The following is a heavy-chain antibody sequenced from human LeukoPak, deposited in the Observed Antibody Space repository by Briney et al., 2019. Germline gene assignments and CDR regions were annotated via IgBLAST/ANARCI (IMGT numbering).Heavy chain of an antibody. J-gene: IGHJ4*02. CDR3: AKDRYYDLGSYYFDY. Sequence: PGGSLRLSCAASGFIFRNYGMSWVRQAPGEGLECVSVISASGATTNYADSVRGRLTISRDNSKNTLYLQMNSLRADDTAVYYCAKDRYYDLGSYYFDYWGQGTLVTVSS. CDR2: ISASGATT. CDR1: GFIFRNYG. D-gene: IGHD3-22*01. V-gene: IGHV3-23*01.